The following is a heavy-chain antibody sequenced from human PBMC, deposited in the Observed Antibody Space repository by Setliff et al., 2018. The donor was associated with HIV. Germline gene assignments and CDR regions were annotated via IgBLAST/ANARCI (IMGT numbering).Heavy chain of an antibody. CDR1: GYSFTNYW. D-gene: IGHD6-19*01. J-gene: IGHJ4*02. V-gene: IGHV5-51*01. CDR3: ARGVPAVTGYHFDY. CDR2: IYPGDSNT. Sequence: GESLKISCKGSGYSFTNYWIGWVRQMPGKGLEWMGIIYPGDSNTRYSPSFQGQVTISADKSISAAFLQWSSLKASDTAMYYCARGVPAVTGYHFDYWGQGTLVTVSS.